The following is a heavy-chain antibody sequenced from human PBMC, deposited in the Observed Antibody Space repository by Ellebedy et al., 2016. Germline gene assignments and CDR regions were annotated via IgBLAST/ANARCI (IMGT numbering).Heavy chain of an antibody. CDR3: ARQAYSAGDVGYTFDT. V-gene: IGHV5-51*01. CDR1: GYSFSNYW. J-gene: IGHJ4*02. Sequence: GGSLRLSXKGSGYSFSNYWIGWARQLPDQGLEWMGIIYPGDSETRYSPSSQGRVTISSDKSIRTAYLHWSSLKASDTGIYYCARQAYSAGDVGYTFDTWGQGTLVTVSS. CDR2: IYPGDSET. D-gene: IGHD5-24*01.